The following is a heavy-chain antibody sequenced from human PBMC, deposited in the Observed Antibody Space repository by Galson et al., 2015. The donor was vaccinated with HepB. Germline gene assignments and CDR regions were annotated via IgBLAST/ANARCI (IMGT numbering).Heavy chain of an antibody. CDR3: ARGSLQFHYFDQ. V-gene: IGHV4-30-4*01. D-gene: IGHD4-11*01. Sequence: QVQLQESGPGLVKPSETLSLTFTVSGGSINNNDYYWNWIRQAPGKGLEWIGYIYYTGRTYYNPSLKSRVTISVDTSKNQFSLKLTSVTAADTAVYYCARGSLQFHYFDQWGQGTLVTVSS. CDR2: IYYTGRT. J-gene: IGHJ4*02. CDR1: GGSINNNDYY.